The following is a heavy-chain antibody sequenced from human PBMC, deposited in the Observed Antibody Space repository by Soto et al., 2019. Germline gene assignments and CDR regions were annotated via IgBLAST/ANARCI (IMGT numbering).Heavy chain of an antibody. CDR2: IFSNGEE. Sequence: QVTLKESGPVLVKPTETLTLTCTVSGFSLSSGRMCVSWIRQSPVKALERFADIFSNGEESLSTPLRSSLTISKDTSKSQVVLTMTNMDPVDTATYFCARIVRYFGELEAYNWFDPWGQGALVTVSS. J-gene: IGHJ5*02. D-gene: IGHD3-10*01. CDR3: ARIVRYFGELEAYNWFDP. CDR1: GFSLSSGRMC. V-gene: IGHV2-26*01.